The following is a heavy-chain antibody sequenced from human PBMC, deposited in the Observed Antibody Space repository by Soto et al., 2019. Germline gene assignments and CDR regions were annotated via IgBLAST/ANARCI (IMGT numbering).Heavy chain of an antibody. V-gene: IGHV3-33*03. D-gene: IGHD3-10*01. CDR3: ASVNTVRSWDYDGMDI. Sequence: QLHLVESGGGVVQPGASVRLSCEASGFTFSAFGMHWVRQAPGKGLEWVAGILHDGSNDYYSDFAKGRLTISRDNSRDTLYLQIHSLRADDSAVYYCASVNTVRSWDYDGMDIWGQGTTVTVSS. J-gene: IGHJ6*02. CDR1: GFTFSAFG. CDR2: ILHDGSND.